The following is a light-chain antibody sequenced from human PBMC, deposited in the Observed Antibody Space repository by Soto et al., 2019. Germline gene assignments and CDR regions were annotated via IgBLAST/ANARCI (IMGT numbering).Light chain of an antibody. V-gene: IGKV3-20*01. Sequence: EIVLTQSPGTLSLSPGERATLSCRASQSASSSYLAWYQQKPGQAPRLLIYGASSRATGIPDRFSGSGSGTDFTLTISRLEPEDFAVYYCHQHGSSPSYTFGQGTELEIK. CDR2: GAS. J-gene: IGKJ2*01. CDR3: HQHGSSPSYT. CDR1: QSASSSY.